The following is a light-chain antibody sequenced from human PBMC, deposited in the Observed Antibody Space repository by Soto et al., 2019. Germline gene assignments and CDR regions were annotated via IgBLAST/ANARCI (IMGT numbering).Light chain of an antibody. V-gene: IGKV3-15*01. CDR2: GAS. J-gene: IGKJ4*01. CDR3: QHYTNWPLT. CDR1: HSVSSR. Sequence: EIVTTQSPATLSVSPGERVTLSCRASHSVSSRLAWYQEKPGQAPRLLIYGASTRATGLPARFSGSGSGTEFTLTISGLQSEDFAVYYCQHYTNWPLTFGGGTKVDIK.